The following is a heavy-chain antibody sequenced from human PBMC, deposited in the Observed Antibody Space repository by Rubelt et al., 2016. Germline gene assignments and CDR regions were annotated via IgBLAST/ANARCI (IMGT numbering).Heavy chain of an antibody. CDR2: INHSGST. CDR1: GGSFSGYY. Sequence: QVQLQQWGAGLLKPSETLSLTCAVYGGSFSGYYWSWIRQPPGKGLEWIGEINHSGSTNYNPSLKGLVTISGDTSKNTVSLKLSSVTAADTAVYYCARVPRPYYYDSSGYYCDYWGQGTLVTVSS. CDR3: ARVPRPYYYDSSGYYCDY. D-gene: IGHD3-22*01. V-gene: IGHV4-34*01. J-gene: IGHJ4*02.